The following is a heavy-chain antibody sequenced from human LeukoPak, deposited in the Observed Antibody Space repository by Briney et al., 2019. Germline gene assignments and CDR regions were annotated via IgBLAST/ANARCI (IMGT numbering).Heavy chain of an antibody. CDR3: TTALSLYSSGWLPPFDY. Sequence: GGSLRLSCAASGFTFSNAWMSWVRQAPGKGLEWVGRIKSKTDGGTTDDAAPVKGRFTISRDDSKNTLYLQMNSLNTEDTAMYYCTTALSLYSSGWLPPFDYWGQGTLVTVSS. CDR1: GFTFSNAW. J-gene: IGHJ4*02. CDR2: IKSKTDGGTT. D-gene: IGHD6-19*01. V-gene: IGHV3-15*01.